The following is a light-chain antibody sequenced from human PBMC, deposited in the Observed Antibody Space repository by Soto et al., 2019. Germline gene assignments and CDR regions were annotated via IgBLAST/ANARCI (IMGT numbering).Light chain of an antibody. J-gene: IGKJ4*01. V-gene: IGKV1-39*01. CDR3: QQSYSTPLT. Sequence: DIQLTQSPSFLSASVGDRFTITCRASQGIAGSLAWYQQKPGKPPKLLIYAESTLQSGVPSRFSGSGSGTDFTLTISSLQPEDFATYYCQQSYSTPLTFGGGTKVDI. CDR2: AES. CDR1: QGIAGS.